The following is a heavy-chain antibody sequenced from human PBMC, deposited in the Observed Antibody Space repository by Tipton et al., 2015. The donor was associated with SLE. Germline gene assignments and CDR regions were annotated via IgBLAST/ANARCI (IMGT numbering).Heavy chain of an antibody. V-gene: IGHV4-59*01. J-gene: IGHJ3*02. CDR1: GGSISSYY. CDR3: ARDYYGSGFXAFDI. CDR2: IYHTGST. D-gene: IGHD3-10*01. Sequence: TLSLTCTVSGGSISSYYXSWIRQXPXQGLEWIGWIYHTGSTDYNPXLKSRVTISVDTSKNQFSLRXSSVTAXDTAVXYCARDYYGSGFXAFDIXGQGTMVXXSS.